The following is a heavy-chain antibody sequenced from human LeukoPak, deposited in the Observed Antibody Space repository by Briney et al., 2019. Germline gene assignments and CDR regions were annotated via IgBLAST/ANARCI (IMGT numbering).Heavy chain of an antibody. Sequence: GGSLRLSCAASGFTFSSYSMSWVRQAPGKGLEWVSYISSSSSTIYYADSVKGRFTISRDNAKNSLYLQMNSLRAEDTAVYYCARAMVTGCFDYWGQGTLVTVSS. J-gene: IGHJ4*02. CDR2: ISSSSSTI. D-gene: IGHD5-18*01. CDR3: ARAMVTGCFDY. CDR1: GFTFSSYS. V-gene: IGHV3-48*01.